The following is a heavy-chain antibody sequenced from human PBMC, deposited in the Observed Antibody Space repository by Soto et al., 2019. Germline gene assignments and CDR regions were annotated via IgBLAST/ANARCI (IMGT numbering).Heavy chain of an antibody. J-gene: IGHJ4*02. Sequence: PGESLKISCKGSGYSFSNYWIAWVRQMPGKGLGWMGIIFPADSDTKYSPSFQGQVTISADKSISTAYLQWSSLKASDTAMYYCASSVVVPSTMNYFDYWGQGSLVTVSS. CDR3: ASSVVVPSTMNYFDY. CDR2: IFPADSDT. V-gene: IGHV5-51*01. CDR1: GYSFSNYW. D-gene: IGHD2-15*01.